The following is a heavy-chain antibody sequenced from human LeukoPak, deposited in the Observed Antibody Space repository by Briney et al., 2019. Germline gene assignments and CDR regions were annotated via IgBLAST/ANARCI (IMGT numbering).Heavy chain of an antibody. V-gene: IGHV4-31*03. CDR3: AAQDVNWFDP. Sequence: SQTLSLTCTVSGGSISSGGYYWSWIRQHPGKGLEWIGYIYYSGSTYYNPSLKSRVTISVDTSKNQFSLKLSSVTAADTAVYYCAAQDVNWFDPWGQGTLVTVSS. D-gene: IGHD2-15*01. CDR1: GGSISSGGYY. J-gene: IGHJ5*02. CDR2: IYYSGST.